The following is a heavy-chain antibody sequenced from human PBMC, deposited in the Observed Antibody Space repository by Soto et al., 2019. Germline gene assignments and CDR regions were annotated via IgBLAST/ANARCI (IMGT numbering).Heavy chain of an antibody. D-gene: IGHD2-8*02. CDR1: GGSISSSSYL. CDR3: ARDKITGLFDY. Sequence: SETLSLTCTVSGGSISSSSYLWGWIRQPPGTGLEWIGEINHSGSTNYNPSLKSRVTISVDTSKNQFSLKLTSVTAADTAVYYCARDKITGLFDYWGQGTLVTV. CDR2: INHSGST. J-gene: IGHJ4*02. V-gene: IGHV4-39*07.